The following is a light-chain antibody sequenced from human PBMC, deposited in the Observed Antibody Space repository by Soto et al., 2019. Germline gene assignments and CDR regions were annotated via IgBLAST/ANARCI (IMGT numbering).Light chain of an antibody. V-gene: IGKV1-5*01. CDR1: RSISKS. CDR2: DAS. CDR3: QHYNDYSYT. J-gene: IGKJ2*01. Sequence: DIQMTQSPSTLSASVGDSVSITCRASRSISKSLAWYQQKPGKAPTLLIYDASSLESGVPSRFSGSGSGTQFTLTISSLQPDDSATYYCQHYNDYSYTFGQGTKLEIK.